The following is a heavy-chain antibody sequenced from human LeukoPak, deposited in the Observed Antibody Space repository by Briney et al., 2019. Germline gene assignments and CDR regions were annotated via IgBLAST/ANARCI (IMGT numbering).Heavy chain of an antibody. CDR3: ARNGYGDYDY. V-gene: IGHV1-2*02. Sequence: GASVKVSCKASGGTFSSYAISWVRQAPGQGLEWMGWINTNSGGTNYAQKFQGRVTMTRDTSISTAYMELSRLRSDDTAVYYCARNGYGDYDYWGQGTLVTVSS. D-gene: IGHD4-17*01. CDR1: GGTFSSYA. CDR2: INTNSGGT. J-gene: IGHJ4*02.